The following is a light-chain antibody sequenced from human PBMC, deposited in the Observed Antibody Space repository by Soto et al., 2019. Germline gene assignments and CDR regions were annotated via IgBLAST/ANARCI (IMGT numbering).Light chain of an antibody. J-gene: IGLJ2*01. CDR2: DVR. Sequence: QSALTQPASVSGSPGQSITISCTGTSSDVGGYNYISWYQQHPGKAPKFIIYDVRNRPSGVSNRFSGSRSVNTASLTISGLQAEDEADYYCSSYTSSSTVIFGGGTTLTVL. CDR3: SSYTSSSTVI. V-gene: IGLV2-14*03. CDR1: SSDVGGYNY.